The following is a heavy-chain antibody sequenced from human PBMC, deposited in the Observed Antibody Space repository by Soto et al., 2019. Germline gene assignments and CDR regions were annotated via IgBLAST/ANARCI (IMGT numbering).Heavy chain of an antibody. CDR3: ARPRGGATRDFDY. CDR1: GYTFTDYY. V-gene: IGHV1-2*02. CDR2: ISPNSGDI. Sequence: ASVKVSCKVSGYTFTDYYIHWVRQAPGQGLEWVGWISPNSGDINYAQKFQDRVTMTRDSSINSAYMDLSSLRSDDTAVYYCARPRGGATRDFDYWGQGTLVTVSS. D-gene: IGHD3-10*01. J-gene: IGHJ4*02.